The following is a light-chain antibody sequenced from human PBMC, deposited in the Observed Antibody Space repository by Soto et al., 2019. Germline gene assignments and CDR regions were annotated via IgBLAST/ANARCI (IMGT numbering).Light chain of an antibody. CDR3: HQYGNGAYT. J-gene: IGKJ2*01. CDR2: GAS. V-gene: IGKV3-15*01. Sequence: EIMMTQSPDNMPVSPGQRVTLSCRASQSVGSNLAWYQQTPGQAPRLLIYGASTRATDVPARFSGSGSGTDFTLAISRLAPEDFAVYYCHQYGNGAYTFGQGTK. CDR1: QSVGSN.